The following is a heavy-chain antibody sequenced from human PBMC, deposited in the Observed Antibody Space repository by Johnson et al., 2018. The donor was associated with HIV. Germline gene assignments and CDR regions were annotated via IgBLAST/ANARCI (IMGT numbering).Heavy chain of an antibody. V-gene: IGHV3-30*03. Sequence: QMQLVESGGGLVQPGGSLRLSCAASGFTFSSYGMHWVRQAPGKGLEWVAVISYDGSNKYYADSVKGRFTISRDNSKNTLYLQMNSLRAADTALYYCARPHSFQYQHAFDIWGQGTKVTVSS. D-gene: IGHD1-26*01. CDR2: ISYDGSNK. CDR3: ARPHSFQYQHAFDI. J-gene: IGHJ3*02. CDR1: GFTFSSYG.